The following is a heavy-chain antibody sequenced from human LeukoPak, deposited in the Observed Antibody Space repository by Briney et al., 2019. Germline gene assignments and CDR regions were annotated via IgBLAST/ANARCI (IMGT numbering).Heavy chain of an antibody. CDR1: GFTFGDYA. D-gene: IGHD4-17*01. V-gene: IGHV3-9*01. CDR3: ANLHGDYRDY. Sequence: GGSLRLSCAASGFTFGDYAMHWVRQAPGKGLEWVSGISWNSGNIGYADSVKGRFTISRDNAKNSLYLQMNSLRPEDTALYYCANLHGDYRDYWGQGTLVTVSS. CDR2: ISWNSGNI. J-gene: IGHJ4*02.